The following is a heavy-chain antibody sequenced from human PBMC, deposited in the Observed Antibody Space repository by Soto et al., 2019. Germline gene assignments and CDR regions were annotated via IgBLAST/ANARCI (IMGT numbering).Heavy chain of an antibody. CDR1: GYTFTSYA. CDR3: ARVGRYYDILTGYYVNYYGMDV. J-gene: IGHJ6*02. CDR2: INAGNGNT. V-gene: IGHV1-3*01. Sequence: GASVKVSCKASGYTFTSYAMHWVRQAPGQRLEWMGWINAGNGNTKYSQKFQGRVTITRDTSASTAYMELSSLRSEDTAVYYCARVGRYYDILTGYYVNYYGMDVWGQGTTVTVSS. D-gene: IGHD3-9*01.